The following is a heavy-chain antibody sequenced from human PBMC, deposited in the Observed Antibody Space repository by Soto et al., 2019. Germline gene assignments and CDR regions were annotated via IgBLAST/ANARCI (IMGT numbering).Heavy chain of an antibody. CDR1: GFTFSNYE. J-gene: IGHJ6*02. Sequence: LRLSCAASGFTFSNYEMNWVRQAPVKGLELVSYISSSGSTIYYADSVKGRFTISRDNAKNSLYLQMNSLRAEDTAVYYCARDRGGFCSGGSCSYYGMDVWGQGTTVTVSS. CDR3: ARDRGGFCSGGSCSYYGMDV. D-gene: IGHD2-15*01. V-gene: IGHV3-48*03. CDR2: ISSSGSTI.